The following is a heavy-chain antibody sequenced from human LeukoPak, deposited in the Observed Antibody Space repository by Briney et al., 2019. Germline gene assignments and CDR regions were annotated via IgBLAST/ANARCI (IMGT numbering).Heavy chain of an antibody. CDR2: FDPEDGET. D-gene: IGHD3-22*01. Sequence: ASVKVSCKVSGYTLTELSMHWVRQAPGKGLVWMGGFDPEDGETIYAQKFQGRVTMTEDTSTDTAYMELSSLRSEDTAVYYCATWYYYDSSGYRVLSAFDIWGQGTMVTVSS. V-gene: IGHV1-24*01. CDR1: GYTLTELS. CDR3: ATWYYYDSSGYRVLSAFDI. J-gene: IGHJ3*02.